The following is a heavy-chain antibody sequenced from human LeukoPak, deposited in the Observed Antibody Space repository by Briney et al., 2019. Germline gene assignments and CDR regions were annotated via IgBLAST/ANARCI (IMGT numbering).Heavy chain of an antibody. CDR3: AKDRLKYCSGGSCYGGSWFDP. CDR2: IWYDGGNK. J-gene: IGHJ5*02. V-gene: IGHV3-33*06. Sequence: GGSLRLSCAASGFTFSSYGMHWVRQAPGKGLEWVAVIWYDGGNKYYADSVKGRFTISRDNSKNTLYLQMNSLRAEDTAVYYCAKDRLKYCSGGSCYGGSWFDPWGQGTLVTVSS. D-gene: IGHD2-15*01. CDR1: GFTFSSYG.